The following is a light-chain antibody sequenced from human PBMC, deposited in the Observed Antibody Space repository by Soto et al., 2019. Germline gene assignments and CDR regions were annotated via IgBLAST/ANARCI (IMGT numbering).Light chain of an antibody. CDR3: CSFAGSYTFWV. V-gene: IGLV2-11*01. CDR1: SSDVGDYNY. Sequence: QSVLTQPRSVSGSPGQSVTISCTGTSSDVGDYNYVSWYQQYPGKAPKLVIYDVSKRPSGVPDRFSRSKSGNTASLTISRLQAVDEADYSCCSFAGSYTFWVFGGGTKLTVL. J-gene: IGLJ3*02. CDR2: DVS.